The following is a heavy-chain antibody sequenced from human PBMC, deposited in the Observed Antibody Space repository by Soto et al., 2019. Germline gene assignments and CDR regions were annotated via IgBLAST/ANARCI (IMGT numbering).Heavy chain of an antibody. CDR3: ATGKTYYDILTGYPLYYMDV. CDR2: FDPEDGET. CDR1: GYTLTELS. V-gene: IGHV1-24*01. D-gene: IGHD3-9*01. Sequence: ASVKVSCKVSGYTLTELSMHWVRQAPGKGLEWMGGFDPEDGETIYAQKFQGRVTMTEDTSTDTAYMELSSLRSEDTAVYYCATGKTYYDILTGYPLYYMDVWGKGTTVTVS. J-gene: IGHJ6*03.